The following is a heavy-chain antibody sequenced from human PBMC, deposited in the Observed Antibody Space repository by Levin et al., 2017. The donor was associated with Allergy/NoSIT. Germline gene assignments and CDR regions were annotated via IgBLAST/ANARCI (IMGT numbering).Heavy chain of an antibody. V-gene: IGHV3-23*01. D-gene: IGHD3-10*01. J-gene: IGHJ6*02. CDR1: GFTFSSYA. Sequence: PGGSLRLSCAASGFTFSSYAMSWVRQAPGKGLEWVSAISGSGGSTYYADSVKGRFTISRDNSKNTLYLQMNSLRAEDTAVYYCAKDGSHGSGSLSFNYYGMDVWGQGTTVTVSS. CDR2: ISGSGGST. CDR3: AKDGSHGSGSLSFNYYGMDV.